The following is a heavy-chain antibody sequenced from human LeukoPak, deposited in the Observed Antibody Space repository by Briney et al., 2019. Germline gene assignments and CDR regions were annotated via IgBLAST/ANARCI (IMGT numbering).Heavy chain of an antibody. J-gene: IGHJ6*03. CDR3: AKVRDTFGLYSYMDV. CDR2: ISSSGSTI. CDR1: GFTFSSYE. V-gene: IGHV3-48*03. D-gene: IGHD3-16*02. Sequence: GGSLRLSCAASGFTFSSYEMNWVRQAPGKGLEWVSYISSSGSTIYYADSVKGRFTISRDNSKNILYLQMNSLRAEDTAVYYCAKVRDTFGLYSYMDVWGQGTTFIASS.